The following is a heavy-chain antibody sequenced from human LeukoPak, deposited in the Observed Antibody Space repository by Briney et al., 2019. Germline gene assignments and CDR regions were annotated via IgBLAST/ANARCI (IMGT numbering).Heavy chain of an antibody. CDR3: ARVLLWFGESGNWFDP. D-gene: IGHD3-10*01. Sequence: SETLSLTCTVSGGSISSGSYYWSWTRQPAGKGLEWIGRIYTSGSTNYNPSLKSRVTISVDTSKNQFSLKLSSVTAADTAVYYCARVLLWFGESGNWFDPWGQGTLVTVSS. V-gene: IGHV4-61*02. J-gene: IGHJ5*02. CDR2: IYTSGST. CDR1: GGSISSGSYY.